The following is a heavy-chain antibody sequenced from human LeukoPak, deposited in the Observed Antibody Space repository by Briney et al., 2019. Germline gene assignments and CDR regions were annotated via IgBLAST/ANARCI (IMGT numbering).Heavy chain of an antibody. CDR2: IYTSGST. V-gene: IGHV4-4*07. CDR1: GGSISSYY. D-gene: IGHD2-21*01. CDR3: ARDIHMALDYYYYMDV. Sequence: NPSETLSLTCTVSGGSISSYYWSWIRQPAGKGLEWIGRIYTSGSTNYNPSLKSRVTISVDKSKNQFSLKLSSVTAADTAVYYCARDIHMALDYYYYMDVWGKGTTVTVSS. J-gene: IGHJ6*03.